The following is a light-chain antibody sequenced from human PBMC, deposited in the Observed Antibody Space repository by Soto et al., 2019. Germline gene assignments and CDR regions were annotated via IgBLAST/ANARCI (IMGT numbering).Light chain of an antibody. V-gene: IGLV1-40*01. Sequence: QAVLTQPPSVSRAPGQRVTISCTGSSSNIGAGSDVHWYQQLPGTAPKLLIYGNTNRPSGVPDRFSGSKSATSASLAITGLQTDCYADHYCQPSDRTLSSSVFGTGT. J-gene: IGLJ1*01. CDR3: QPSDRTLSSSV. CDR1: SSNIGAGSD. CDR2: GNT.